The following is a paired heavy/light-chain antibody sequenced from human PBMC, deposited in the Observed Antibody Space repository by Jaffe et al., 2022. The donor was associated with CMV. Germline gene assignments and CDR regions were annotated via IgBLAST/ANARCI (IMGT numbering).Heavy chain of an antibody. D-gene: IGHD6-13*01. Sequence: EVQLVESGGGLVKPGGSLRLSCAASGFTFSSYTMTWVRQAPGKGLEWVSSISSKSIYIFYADSVKGRFTISRDNAKNSLYVQMNSLRAEDTAVYYCARDYSSSWGNQAFDIWGQGTVVTVSS. CDR2: ISSKSIYI. CDR1: GFTFSSYT. J-gene: IGHJ3*02. CDR3: ARDYSSSWGNQAFDI. V-gene: IGHV3-21*01.
Light chain of an antibody. V-gene: IGKV3-15*01. CDR2: GAS. CDR1: QSVSSI. J-gene: IGKJ4*01. Sequence: EIVMTQSPATLSVSPGERVTLSCRASQSVSSILAWYQQKPGQAPRLLIYGASTRATGIPARFSGSGSGTEFTLTISSLQSEDFAVYYCQQYNNWPLTFGGGTKVEIK. CDR3: QQYNNWPLT.